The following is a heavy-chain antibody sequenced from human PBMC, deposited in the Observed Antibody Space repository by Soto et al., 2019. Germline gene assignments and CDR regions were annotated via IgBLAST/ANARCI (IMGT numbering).Heavy chain of an antibody. Sequence: EVQLVESGGGLVQPGGSLTLSCAASGFTFSSYWMHWVRQAPGKGLVWVSRINSDGSSTSYADSVKGRFTISRDNAKNTLYLPMNSLRAGDTAVYYCARDPEGDYYDRSGTTYDYWGQGTLVTVSS. D-gene: IGHD3-22*01. CDR3: ARDPEGDYYDRSGTTYDY. V-gene: IGHV3-74*01. CDR2: INSDGSST. J-gene: IGHJ4*02. CDR1: GFTFSSYW.